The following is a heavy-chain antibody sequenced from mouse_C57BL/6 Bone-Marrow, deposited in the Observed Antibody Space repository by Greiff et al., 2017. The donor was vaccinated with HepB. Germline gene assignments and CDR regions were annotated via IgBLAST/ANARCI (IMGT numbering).Heavy chain of an antibody. CDR3: ARDYYGRRYVAWFAY. J-gene: IGHJ3*01. V-gene: IGHV14-3*01. CDR2: IDPANGNT. CDR1: GFTFKNTY. Sequence: VQLQQSVAELVRPGASVKLSCTASGFTFKNTYMHWVKQRPEQGLEWIGRIDPANGNTKYAPKFQGKATITADTSSNTAYLQLSSLTSEDTAIYYCARDYYGRRYVAWFAYWGQGTLVTVSA. D-gene: IGHD1-1*01.